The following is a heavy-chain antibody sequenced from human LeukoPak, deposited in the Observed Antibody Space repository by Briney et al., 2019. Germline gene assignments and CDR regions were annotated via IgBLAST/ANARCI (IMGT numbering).Heavy chain of an antibody. CDR2: ISSSSTI. J-gene: IGHJ3*02. D-gene: IGHD2-21*02. V-gene: IGHV3-48*04. CDR1: GFTFSSYS. CDR3: ARAGYCGGDCYSKAFDI. Sequence: GGSLRLSCAASGFTFSSYSMNWVRQAPGKGLEWVSYISSSSTIYYADSVKGRFTISRDNAKNSLYLQMNSLRAEDTAVYYCARAGYCGGDCYSKAFDIWGQGTMVTVSS.